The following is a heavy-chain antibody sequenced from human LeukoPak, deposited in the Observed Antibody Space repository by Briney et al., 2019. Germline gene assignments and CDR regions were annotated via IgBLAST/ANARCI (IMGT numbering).Heavy chain of an antibody. CDR2: ISGSGGGI. D-gene: IGHD6-19*01. CDR3: AKDRIAVAAATPDY. Sequence: PGGSLRLSCAASGFTFSSFAMSWVRQAPGKGLEWVSGISGSGGGIYYADSVKGRITTSRATTRQTMYMQMYGLSAEATAVYYIAKDRIAVAAATPDYWGQGALVTVSS. CDR1: GFTFSSFA. V-gene: IGHV3-23*01. J-gene: IGHJ4*02.